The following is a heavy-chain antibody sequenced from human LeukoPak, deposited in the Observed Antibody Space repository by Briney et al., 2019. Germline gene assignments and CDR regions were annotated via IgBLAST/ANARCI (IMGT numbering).Heavy chain of an antibody. J-gene: IGHJ6*02. CDR2: IYSGGST. CDR3: ARDRDVGYYYYGMDG. V-gene: IGHV3-53*01. D-gene: IGHD3-10*01. Sequence: SLRLSCAAAGLTVISNYMSSVRQAPGKGLEWGSVIYSGGSTYYADSVKGRFTIPRDNSKNTLYLQMSSLRAEDTAVYYCARDRDVGYYYYGMDGWGQGTTVTVSS. CDR1: GLTVISNY.